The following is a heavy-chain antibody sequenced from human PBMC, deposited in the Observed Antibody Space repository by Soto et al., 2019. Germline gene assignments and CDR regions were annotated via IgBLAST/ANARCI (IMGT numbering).Heavy chain of an antibody. Sequence: ASVKVSCKASGYTLTSYAIHWVRQAPGQRLEWMGWINAGHGNTKYSQNFQGIVTITRDTSASTAYMELSSLRSVATALYYCARQWVSYGMAVWGKASTVTV. CDR3: ARQWVSYGMAV. CDR1: GYTLTSYA. V-gene: IGHV1-3*01. CDR2: INAGHGNT. D-gene: IGHD1-26*01. J-gene: IGHJ6*04.